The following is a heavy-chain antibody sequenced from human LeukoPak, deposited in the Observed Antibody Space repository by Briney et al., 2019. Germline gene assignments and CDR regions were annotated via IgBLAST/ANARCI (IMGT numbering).Heavy chain of an antibody. D-gene: IGHD6-13*01. V-gene: IGHV3-48*04. CDR1: GFTFSSYS. CDR3: AKDLERRQSIAAAGPFDY. CDR2: ISSSSSTI. Sequence: GGSLRLSCAASGFTFSSYSMNWVRQAPGKGLEWVSYISSSSSTIYYADSVKGRFTISRDNAKNSLYLQMNSLRAEDTAVYYCAKDLERRQSIAAAGPFDYWGQGTLVTVSS. J-gene: IGHJ4*02.